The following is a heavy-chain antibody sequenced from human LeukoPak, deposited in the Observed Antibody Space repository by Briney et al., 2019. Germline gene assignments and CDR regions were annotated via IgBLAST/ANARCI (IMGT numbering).Heavy chain of an antibody. Sequence: GGSLRLSCSASGFTFSSYSMNWVRQAPGKGLEWVAYISSRSSATYYADSVKGRFTISRDNAKNSLYLQMNSLRDEDTAVYYCARGTGDPQRFDPWGQGTLVTVSS. CDR1: GFTFSSYS. J-gene: IGHJ5*02. CDR2: ISSRSSAT. V-gene: IGHV3-48*02. CDR3: ARGTGDPQRFDP. D-gene: IGHD4-17*01.